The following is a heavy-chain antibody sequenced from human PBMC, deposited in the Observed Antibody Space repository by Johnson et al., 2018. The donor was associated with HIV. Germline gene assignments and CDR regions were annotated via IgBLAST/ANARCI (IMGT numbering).Heavy chain of an antibody. D-gene: IGHD3-10*01. CDR3: ARGALGAFDI. CDR1: GFIFSSSG. CDR2: INSDGSST. V-gene: IGHV3-74*02. J-gene: IGHJ3*02. Sequence: EQLVESGGGVVQPGGSLRLSCVASGFIFSSSGMHWVRQAPGKGLVWVSRINSDGSSTSYADSVKGRFTISRDNAKNTLYLQMNSLRAEDAALYYCARGALGAFDIWGHGTMVTVSS.